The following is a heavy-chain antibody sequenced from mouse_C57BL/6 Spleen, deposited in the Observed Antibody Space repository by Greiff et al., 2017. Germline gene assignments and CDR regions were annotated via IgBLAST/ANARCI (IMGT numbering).Heavy chain of an antibody. V-gene: IGHV1-82*01. J-gene: IGHJ4*01. CDR3: ARGTTVVSYAMDY. CDR2: IYPGDGDT. Sequence: QVQLQQSGPELVKPGASVKISCKASGYAFSSSWMNWVKQRPGQGLEWIGRIYPGDGDTNYNGKFKGKATLTADKSSSTAYMQLSSLTSEDSAVYCCARGTTVVSYAMDYWGQGTSVTVSS. CDR1: GYAFSSSW. D-gene: IGHD1-1*01.